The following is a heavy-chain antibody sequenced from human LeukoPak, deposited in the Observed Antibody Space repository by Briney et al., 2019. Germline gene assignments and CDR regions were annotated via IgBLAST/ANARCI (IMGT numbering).Heavy chain of an antibody. D-gene: IGHD6-13*01. Sequence: AAVKISCKVSGYTFTDYYMHWVQQAPGKGLEWMGLVDPEDGETIYAEKFQGRVTITADTSTDTAYMELSSLRSEDTAVYYCATDVIAAVQRGDFDIWGQGTMVTVSS. CDR1: GYTFTDYY. CDR2: VDPEDGET. CDR3: ATDVIAAVQRGDFDI. V-gene: IGHV1-69-2*01. J-gene: IGHJ3*02.